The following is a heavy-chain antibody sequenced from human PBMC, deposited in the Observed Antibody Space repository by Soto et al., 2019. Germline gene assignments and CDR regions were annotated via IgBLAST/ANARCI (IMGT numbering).Heavy chain of an antibody. J-gene: IGHJ6*02. V-gene: IGHV1-2*02. CDR1: GYPFIDSY. D-gene: IGHD1-20*01. Sequence: ASVKVSCKASGYPFIDSYLHWVRQAPGQGLEWMGWINPNSGGTNYAQKFQGRVTMTRDTSISTAYMELSRLRSDDTAVYYCARDYYITGTTWDYYYGMDVWGQGTTVTVSS. CDR3: ARDYYITGTTWDYYYGMDV. CDR2: INPNSGGT.